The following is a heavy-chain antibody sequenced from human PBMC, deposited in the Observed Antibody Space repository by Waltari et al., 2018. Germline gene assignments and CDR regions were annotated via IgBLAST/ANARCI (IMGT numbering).Heavy chain of an antibody. J-gene: IGHJ4*02. CDR3: ARQDLGDDCFFCFDS. Sequence: QVQLQESGPGLVKPSETLSLTCTVSGGSIGSYYWSWIRQPPGKGLEWIGYIFYSGNTNYNPSLKSRVTILVDTSKNQFSLKLSSVTAADTAVYYCARQDLGDDCFFCFDSWGQGTLLTVSS. CDR1: GGSIGSYY. D-gene: IGHD3-16*01. V-gene: IGHV4-59*13. CDR2: IFYSGNT.